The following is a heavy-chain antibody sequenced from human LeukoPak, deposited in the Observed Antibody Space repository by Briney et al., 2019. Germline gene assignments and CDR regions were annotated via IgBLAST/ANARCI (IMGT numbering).Heavy chain of an antibody. V-gene: IGHV4-59*01. Sequence: SETLSLTCSVSGGSISSYYWSWIRQPPGKGLEWIGHIHDCGITNYNPPLKSRVNISVDTSKNQFSLKLSSVTAADTAVYYCARGSSHGYIGAFDIWGQGTRVTVSS. CDR2: IHDCGIT. CDR3: ARGSSHGYIGAFDI. D-gene: IGHD5-24*01. J-gene: IGHJ3*02. CDR1: GGSISSYY.